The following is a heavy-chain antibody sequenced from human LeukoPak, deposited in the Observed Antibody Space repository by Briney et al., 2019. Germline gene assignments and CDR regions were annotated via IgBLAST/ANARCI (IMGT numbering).Heavy chain of an antibody. D-gene: IGHD4-17*01. CDR3: ARAVAGDYYYYGMDV. Sequence: SETLSLTCTVSGGSISSYYWSWIRQPPGKGLGWIGYIYYSGSTNYNPSLKSRVTISVDTSKNQFSLKLSSVTAADTAVYYCARAVAGDYYYYGMDVWGQGTTVTVSS. CDR2: IYYSGST. CDR1: GGSISSYY. J-gene: IGHJ6*02. V-gene: IGHV4-59*01.